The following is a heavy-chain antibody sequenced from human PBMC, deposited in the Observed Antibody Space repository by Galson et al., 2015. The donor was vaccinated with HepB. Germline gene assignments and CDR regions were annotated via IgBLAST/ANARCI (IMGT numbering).Heavy chain of an antibody. CDR2: IDSKGEYR. J-gene: IGHJ2*01. V-gene: IGHV3-21*06. CDR3: AREDIRFLEWLGYYSDL. D-gene: IGHD3-3*01. CDR1: GFTFRSYS. Sequence: SLRLSCAGSGFTFRSYSINWVRQTPGKGLEWVSSIDSKGEYRTYADSVKGRFTISGANAKNPVYLQMNSLIPEDTALYYCAREDIRFLEWLGYYSDLWGRGTLVTYSS.